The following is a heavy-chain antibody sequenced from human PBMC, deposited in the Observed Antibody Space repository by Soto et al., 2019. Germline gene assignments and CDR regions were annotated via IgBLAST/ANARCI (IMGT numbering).Heavy chain of an antibody. J-gene: IGHJ4*02. CDR1: GGSISSYY. CDR2: IYYSGST. Sequence: SETLSLTCTVSGGSISSYYWSWIRQPPGKGLEWIGYIYYSGSTNYNPSLKSRVTISVDTSKNQFSLKLSSVTAADTAVYYCARSKQQLVHDYWGQGTLVTVSS. CDR3: ARSKQQLVHDY. D-gene: IGHD6-13*01. V-gene: IGHV4-59*01.